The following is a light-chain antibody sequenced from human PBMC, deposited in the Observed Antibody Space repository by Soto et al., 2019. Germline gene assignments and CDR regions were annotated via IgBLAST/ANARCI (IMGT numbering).Light chain of an antibody. CDR2: DAS. Sequence: IQMTQSPSTLSASVGDRVTITCRASQSISSWLAWYQQKPGKAPKLLIFDASSLESGVPSRFSGSGSGTEFTLTISSLQPDDFVTYYCQQYNTYSGTFGQGTKVEMK. CDR3: QQYNTYSGT. J-gene: IGKJ1*01. V-gene: IGKV1-5*01. CDR1: QSISSW.